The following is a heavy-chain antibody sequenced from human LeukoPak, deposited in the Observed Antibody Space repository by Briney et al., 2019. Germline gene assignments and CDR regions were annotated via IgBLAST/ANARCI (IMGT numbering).Heavy chain of an antibody. CDR1: GFTFSRYW. Sequence: GGSLRLPCAASGFTFSRYWMHWVRQAPGKGLEWVAVISYDGSNKYYADSVKGRFTISRDNSKNTLYLQMNSLRAEDTAVYYCAKDRGGSYRVDYYGMDVWGQGTTVTVSS. V-gene: IGHV3-30*18. CDR2: ISYDGSNK. D-gene: IGHD1-26*01. J-gene: IGHJ6*02. CDR3: AKDRGGSYRVDYYGMDV.